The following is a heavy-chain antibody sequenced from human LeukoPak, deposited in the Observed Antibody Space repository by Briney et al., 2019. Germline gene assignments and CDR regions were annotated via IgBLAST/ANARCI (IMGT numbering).Heavy chain of an antibody. V-gene: IGHV4-34*01. CDR3: ARGPSRGHYSDSSGYPEYFLH. J-gene: IGHJ1*01. Sequence: SETLSLTCAVYGGSFSGYYWSWIRQPRGKGLEWIGEINHSGSTNYNPSLKTRVTISVDTSKNQFSLKLTSVTAADTALYYCARGPSRGHYSDSSGYPEYFLHWGQGTLVTVSS. D-gene: IGHD3-22*01. CDR2: INHSGST. CDR1: GGSFSGYY.